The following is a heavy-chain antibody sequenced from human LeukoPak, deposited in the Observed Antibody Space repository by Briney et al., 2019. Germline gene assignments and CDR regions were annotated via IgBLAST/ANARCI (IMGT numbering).Heavy chain of an antibody. CDR2: FDPEDGET. D-gene: IGHD6-19*01. CDR1: GYTLTELS. CDR3: ATAGYSSGWPFYY. V-gene: IGHV1-24*01. Sequence: ASVKVSCKVSGYTLTELSMLWVRQAPGKGLEWMGGFDPEDGETIYAQKFQGRVTMTEDTSTDTAYMELSSLRSEDTAVYYCATAGYSSGWPFYYWGQGTVVTVSS. J-gene: IGHJ4*02.